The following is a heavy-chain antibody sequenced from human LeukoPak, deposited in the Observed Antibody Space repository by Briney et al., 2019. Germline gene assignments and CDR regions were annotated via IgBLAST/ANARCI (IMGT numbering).Heavy chain of an antibody. CDR3: ASSSNLYNWFDP. V-gene: IGHV4-59*01. CDR2: IYYSGST. CDR1: GGSISSYY. D-gene: IGHD2-2*01. J-gene: IGHJ5*02. Sequence: SETLSLTCTVSGGSISSYYWSWIRQPPGKGLEWIGYIYYSGSTNYNPSLKSRVTISVDTSKNQFSLKLSSVTAADTAVYYCASSSNLYNWFDPWGQGTLVTVSS.